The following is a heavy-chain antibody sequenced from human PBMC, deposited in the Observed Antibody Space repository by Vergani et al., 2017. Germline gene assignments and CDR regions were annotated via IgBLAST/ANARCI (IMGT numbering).Heavy chain of an antibody. D-gene: IGHD2-2*01. CDR1: GFTFSNFG. J-gene: IGHJ3*02. V-gene: IGHV3-30*02. Sequence: QVQLVESAGGVVQPGGSLRLSCAASGFTFSNFGMHWIRQAPGKGLEWLAYIGKDGINTRYRDAVKGRFTVSRDNSKDILYLQMDSLRSEDTAVYYCAKSYCSSTSCQHFDIWGQGTMVTVSS. CDR2: IGKDGINT. CDR3: AKSYCSSTSCQHFDI.